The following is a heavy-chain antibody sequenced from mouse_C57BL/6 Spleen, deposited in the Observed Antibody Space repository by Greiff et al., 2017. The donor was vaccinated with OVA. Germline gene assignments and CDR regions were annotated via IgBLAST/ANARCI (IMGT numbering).Heavy chain of an antibody. CDR1: GFSFTSYG. CDR2: IWSGGST. J-gene: IGHJ4*01. Sequence: VMLVESGPGLVQPSQCLSITCTVSGFSFTSYGVHWVRQSPGKGLEWLGVIWSGGSTDYNAAFISRLSISKDNSKSQVFFKMNSLQADDTAIYYCARAGVITTVVAPYAMDYWGQGTSVTVSS. D-gene: IGHD1-1*01. V-gene: IGHV2-2*01. CDR3: ARAGVITTVVAPYAMDY.